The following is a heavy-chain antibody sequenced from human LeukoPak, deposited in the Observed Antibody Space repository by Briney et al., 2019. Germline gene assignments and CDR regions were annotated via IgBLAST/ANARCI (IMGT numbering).Heavy chain of an antibody. CDR1: GGTFSSYA. Sequence: SVKVSCKAFGGTFSSYAISWVRQAPGQGLEWMGRIIPILGIANYAQKFQGRVTITADKSTSTAYMELSSLRSEDTAVYYCARDGTTRGYSYSNNWFDPWGQGTLVTVSS. J-gene: IGHJ5*02. CDR3: ARDGTTRGYSYSNNWFDP. CDR2: IIPILGIA. D-gene: IGHD5-18*01. V-gene: IGHV1-69*04.